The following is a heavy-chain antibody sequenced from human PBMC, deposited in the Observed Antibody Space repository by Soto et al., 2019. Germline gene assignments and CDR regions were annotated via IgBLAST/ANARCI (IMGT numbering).Heavy chain of an antibody. CDR1: GYTFISYA. Sequence: ASVKVSCKASGYTFISYAIHWLRQAPGQRLEWMGWINAGNGNTKYSQKFQGRVTITRDTSASTAYMELTSLRSEDTAVYYCARELQGLYYFDYWGQGTLVTVSS. CDR2: INAGNGNT. D-gene: IGHD2-15*01. J-gene: IGHJ4*02. CDR3: ARELQGLYYFDY. V-gene: IGHV1-3*01.